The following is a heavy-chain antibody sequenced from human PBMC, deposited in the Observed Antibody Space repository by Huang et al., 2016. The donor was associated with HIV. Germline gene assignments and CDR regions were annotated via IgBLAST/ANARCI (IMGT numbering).Heavy chain of an antibody. CDR2: ISSSSSTR. CDR3: ARGIAAAGSSDY. V-gene: IGHV3-48*01. Sequence: EVQLVESGGGLVQPGGSLRLSCAASGFTFSSYSRNWVRQAPGKGLEWVSYISSSSSTRYYADSVKGRFTISRDNAKNSLYLQMNSLRAEDTAVYYCARGIAAAGSSDYWGQGTLVTVSS. D-gene: IGHD6-13*01. J-gene: IGHJ4*02. CDR1: GFTFSSYS.